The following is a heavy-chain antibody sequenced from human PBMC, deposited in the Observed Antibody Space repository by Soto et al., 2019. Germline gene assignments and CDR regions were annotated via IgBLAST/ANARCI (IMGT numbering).Heavy chain of an antibody. V-gene: IGHV1-18*01. CDR3: ARDGASYYDILTGYFYYGMDV. J-gene: IGHJ6*02. Sequence: ASVKVSCKASGYTFTSYGISWVRQAPGQGLEWMGWISAYNGNTNYAQKLQGRVTMTTDTSTSTAYMELRSLRSDDTAVYYCARDGASYYDILTGYFYYGMDVWGQGTTVTVSS. CDR1: GYTFTSYG. D-gene: IGHD3-9*01. CDR2: ISAYNGNT.